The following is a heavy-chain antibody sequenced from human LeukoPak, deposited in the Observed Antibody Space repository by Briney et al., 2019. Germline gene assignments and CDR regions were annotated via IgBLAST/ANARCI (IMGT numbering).Heavy chain of an antibody. D-gene: IGHD4-17*01. CDR1: GVSLSGYY. CDR3: ARDISAVTTGDY. CDR2: INHSGST. Sequence: SETLSLTCVVYGVSLSGYYWSWLRQSPGKGLEWIGEINHSGSTTYNPSLKSRVTISVDTSKNQFSLKLSSVTAADTAVYYCARDISAVTTGDYWGQGTLVTVSS. J-gene: IGHJ4*02. V-gene: IGHV4-34*01.